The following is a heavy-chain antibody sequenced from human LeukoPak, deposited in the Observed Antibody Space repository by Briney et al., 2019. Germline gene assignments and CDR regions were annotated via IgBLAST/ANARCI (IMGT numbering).Heavy chain of an antibody. J-gene: IGHJ5*02. D-gene: IGHD3-3*01. V-gene: IGHV4-59*11. CDR1: GASMNGHY. Sequence: PSETLSLTYSVSGASMNGHYWTWIRLSPGKGLEWIGYISDSGSTSYNPSLRSRVIMALEASKTEFSLRLNSVTVADTAVYYCARVFRGAVTSNWFDPWGQGTLVTVSS. CDR3: ARVFRGAVTSNWFDP. CDR2: ISDSGST.